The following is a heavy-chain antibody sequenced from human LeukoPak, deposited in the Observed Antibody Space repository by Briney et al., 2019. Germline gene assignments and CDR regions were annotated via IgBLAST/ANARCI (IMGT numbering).Heavy chain of an antibody. CDR3: ASSKGGYDPLDY. J-gene: IGHJ4*02. Sequence: SVKVSCKASGGIFSNYALSWVRQAPGQGLEWMGRIIPILGIVHYAQKFQGRVTITTDESTSTAYMELSSLRSEDTAVYYCASSKGGYDPLDYWGQGTLVTVSS. CDR1: GGIFSNYA. V-gene: IGHV1-69*04. D-gene: IGHD5-12*01. CDR2: IIPILGIV.